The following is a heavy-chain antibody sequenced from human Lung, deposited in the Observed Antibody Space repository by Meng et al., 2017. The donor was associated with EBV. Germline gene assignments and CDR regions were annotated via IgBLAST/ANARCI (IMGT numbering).Heavy chain of an antibody. CDR3: ARDSPLDGYSLLDY. CDR2: IDPNTGNP. CDR1: GYTFTSYA. J-gene: IGHJ4*02. D-gene: IGHD5-24*01. Sequence: GPLVQSGSELKQPGASVKVSCRPSGYTFTSYAINWVRQAPGQGPDWMGWIDPNTGNPTYDQGFTGRFVFSLDTSVSTAYLQINSLRADDTAVYYCARDSPLDGYSLLDYWGQGTLVTVSS. V-gene: IGHV7-4-1*02.